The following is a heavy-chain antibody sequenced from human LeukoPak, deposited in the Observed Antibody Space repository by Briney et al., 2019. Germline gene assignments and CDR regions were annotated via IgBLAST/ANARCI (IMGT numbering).Heavy chain of an antibody. V-gene: IGHV3-30*18. CDR1: GFTFSSYG. CDR3: AKDRYGDYFDY. J-gene: IGHJ4*02. CDR2: ISYDGSNK. D-gene: IGHD4-17*01. Sequence: GGSLRLSCAASGFTFSSYGMHWVRQAPGKGLEWVAVISYDGSNKYYADSVKGRFTISRDNSKNTLYLQMNSLRAEDTAVYYCAKDRYGDYFDYWGQGTLATVSS.